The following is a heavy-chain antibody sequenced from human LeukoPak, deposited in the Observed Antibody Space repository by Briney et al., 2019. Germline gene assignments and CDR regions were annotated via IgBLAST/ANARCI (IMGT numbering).Heavy chain of an antibody. V-gene: IGHV4-59*01. D-gene: IGHD3-22*01. CDR3: ARAAITTDAFDI. CDR2: IYYSGST. Sequence: PSETLSLTCTVSGGSISSYYWSWLRQPPGKGLEWIGYIYYSGSTNYNPSLKSRVTISVDTSKNQFSLKLSSVTAADTAVYYCARAAITTDAFDIWGQGTMVTVSS. J-gene: IGHJ3*02. CDR1: GGSISSYY.